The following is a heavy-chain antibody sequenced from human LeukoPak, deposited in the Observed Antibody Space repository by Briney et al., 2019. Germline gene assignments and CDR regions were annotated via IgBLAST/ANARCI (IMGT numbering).Heavy chain of an antibody. Sequence: PAGGSLRLSCAASGFTFSSYGMHWVRQAPGKGLEWVAFIRYDGSNKYYADSVKGRFTISRDNSKNTLYLQMNSLRAEDTAVYYCAKVPSGVRGVTCYWGQGTLDTVSS. CDR3: AKVPSGVRGVTCY. CDR1: GFTFSSYG. J-gene: IGHJ4*02. V-gene: IGHV3-30*02. CDR2: IRYDGSNK. D-gene: IGHD3-10*01.